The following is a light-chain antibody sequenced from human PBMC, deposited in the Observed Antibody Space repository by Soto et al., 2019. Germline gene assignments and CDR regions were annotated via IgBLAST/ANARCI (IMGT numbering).Light chain of an antibody. Sequence: DIVMTQSPLSLPVTPGEPASISCRSSQSLLHSNGYNCLDWYLQKPGQSPQLLIYLGSNRASGVPDRFSGSGSGTDFTLKISRVEAEDVGVYYCMQALQSPRTFGQGTTLEIK. V-gene: IGKV2-28*01. CDR2: LGS. J-gene: IGKJ2*01. CDR1: QSLLHSNGYNC. CDR3: MQALQSPRT.